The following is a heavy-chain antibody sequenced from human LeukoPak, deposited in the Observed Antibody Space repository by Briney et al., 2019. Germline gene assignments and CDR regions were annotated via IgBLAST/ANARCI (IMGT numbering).Heavy chain of an antibody. CDR2: IIPILGIA. Sequence: ASVKVSCKASGGTFSSYAISWVRQAPGQGLEWMGRIIPILGIANYAQKFQGRVTITADNSTSTAYMELSSLRSEDTAVYYCARDLYYDILTGYYVFDYWGQGTLVTVSS. CDR3: ARDLYYDILTGYYVFDY. CDR1: GGTFSSYA. V-gene: IGHV1-69*04. J-gene: IGHJ4*02. D-gene: IGHD3-9*01.